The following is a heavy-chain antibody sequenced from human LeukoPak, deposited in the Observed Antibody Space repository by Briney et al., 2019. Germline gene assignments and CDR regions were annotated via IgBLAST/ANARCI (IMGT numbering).Heavy chain of an antibody. V-gene: IGHV4-59*01. J-gene: IGHJ6*03. CDR1: GGSMRSYY. Sequence: SETLSLTCTVSGGSMRSYYWSWIRQPPGKGLEWIGYIYYSGTTNYNPSLKSRVTISVDTSKTQFPLKLSSVTAADTAVYYCAREGTDQYYYYYMDVWGKGTTVTVSS. CDR3: AREGTDQYYYYYMDV. D-gene: IGHD3-10*01. CDR2: IYYSGTT.